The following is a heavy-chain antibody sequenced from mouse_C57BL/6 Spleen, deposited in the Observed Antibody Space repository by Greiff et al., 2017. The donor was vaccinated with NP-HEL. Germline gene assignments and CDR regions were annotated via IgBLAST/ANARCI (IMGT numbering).Heavy chain of an antibody. V-gene: IGHV1-26*01. CDR3: ARFRTGFDY. J-gene: IGHJ2*01. D-gene: IGHD4-1*01. Sequence: VQLQQSGPELVKPGASVKISCKASGYTFTDYYMNWVKQSPGKSLEWIGDINPNNGGTSYNQKFKGKATLTVDKSSNTAYMELRSLTTEDSAVYYCARFRTGFDYWGQGTTLTVSS. CDR2: INPNNGGT. CDR1: GYTFTDYY.